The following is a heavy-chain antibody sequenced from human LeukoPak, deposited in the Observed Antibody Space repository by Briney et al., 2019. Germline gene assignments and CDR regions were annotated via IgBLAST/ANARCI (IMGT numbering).Heavy chain of an antibody. CDR2: IIPIFGIA. Sequence: ASVKVSCKASGGTFSSYAISWVRQAPGQGLEWMGRIIPIFGIANYAQKFQGRVTITADKSTSTAYMELSSLRSEDTAVYYCARDGYYYDSSGYSDYGGQGTLVTVSS. CDR3: ARDGYYYDSSGYSDY. J-gene: IGHJ4*02. D-gene: IGHD3-22*01. V-gene: IGHV1-69*04. CDR1: GGTFSSYA.